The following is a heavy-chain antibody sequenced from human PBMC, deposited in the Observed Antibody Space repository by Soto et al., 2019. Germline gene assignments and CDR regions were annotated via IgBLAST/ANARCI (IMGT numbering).Heavy chain of an antibody. J-gene: IGHJ4*02. CDR2: IYYSGST. CDR1: GGSISRSSYY. Sequence: PSETLSLTCTVSGGSISRSSYYWGWIRQPPGKGLEWIGYIYYSGSTYYNPSLKSRVTISVDTSKNQFSLKLSSVTAADTAVYYCARASRVIVALDYWGQGTQVTVSS. V-gene: IGHV4-30-4*08. D-gene: IGHD5-12*01. CDR3: ARASRVIVALDY.